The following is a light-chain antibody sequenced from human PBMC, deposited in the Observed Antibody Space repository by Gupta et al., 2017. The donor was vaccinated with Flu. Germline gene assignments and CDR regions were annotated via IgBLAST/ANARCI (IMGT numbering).Light chain of an antibody. CDR2: AAS. CDR1: QSISSY. V-gene: IGKV1-39*01. J-gene: IGKJ1*01. Sequence: DIQMTQSPSSLSASVGDRVTITCRASQSISSYLNWYQQKPGKAPKLLIFAASSLQSWVPSRFSGSGSGTDFTLTISRLQPEDFATYYCQQSHSTPRTFGQGTKVEIK. CDR3: QQSHSTPRT.